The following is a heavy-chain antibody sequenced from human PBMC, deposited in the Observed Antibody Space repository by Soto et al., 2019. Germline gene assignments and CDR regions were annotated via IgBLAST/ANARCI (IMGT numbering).Heavy chain of an antibody. CDR1: GGSISSGDYY. J-gene: IGHJ6*02. V-gene: IGHV4-30-4*01. D-gene: IGHD1-26*01. Sequence: SETLSLTCTVSGGSISSGDYYWSWIRQPPGKGLEWIGYIYYSGSTYYNPSLKSRVTISVDTSKNQFSLKLSSVTAADSAIYYCARQSGGYLYYGMDVWGQGTMVTVSS. CDR3: ARQSGGYLYYGMDV. CDR2: IYYSGST.